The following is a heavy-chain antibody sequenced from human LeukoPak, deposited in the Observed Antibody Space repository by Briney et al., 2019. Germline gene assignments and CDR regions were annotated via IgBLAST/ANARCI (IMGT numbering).Heavy chain of an antibody. CDR2: TYYRSKWYN. CDR3: ARAVAGTEGWFDY. D-gene: IGHD6-19*01. CDR1: GDSVSSNSFA. Sequence: SQTLSLTCAISGDSVSSNSFAWNWIGQSPSTGLEWLRRTYYRSKWYNDYAVPVKSRIAINPDTSRNQFSLQLNSVTPEDTAVYYCARAVAGTEGWFDYWGQGALVTVSS. V-gene: IGHV6-1*01. J-gene: IGHJ4*02.